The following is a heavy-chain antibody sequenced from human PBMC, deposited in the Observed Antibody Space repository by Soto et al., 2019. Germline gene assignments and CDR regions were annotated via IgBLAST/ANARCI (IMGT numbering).Heavy chain of an antibody. J-gene: IGHJ4*02. CDR2: ISTGGGNT. D-gene: IGHD1-26*01. CDR3: ARSREQLY. V-gene: IGHV1-3*04. CDR1: GYTFTTYD. Sequence: ASVKVSCKAYGYTFTTYDIHWVRQAPGQGLEWMGWISTGGGNTKYSQKFQGRLTFTRDTSASTAYMELTSLTSDDTAFYYCARSREQLYWGQGTQVTVSS.